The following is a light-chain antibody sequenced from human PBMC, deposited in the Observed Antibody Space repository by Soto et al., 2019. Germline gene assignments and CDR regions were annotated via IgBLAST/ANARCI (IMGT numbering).Light chain of an antibody. CDR1: ARLLHKNGYNY. CDR2: LGS. V-gene: IGKV2-28*01. CDR3: MQPLENFRT. J-gene: IGKJ1*01. Sequence: IVMTQSPLSLSVTPGEAASISCMSSARLLHKNGYNYVDWYMQKPGQSPQLLIYLGSNRASGGPDRFSGSGSDTYFTLEISRVEADDVGVYYCMQPLENFRTFGQGTKVEIK.